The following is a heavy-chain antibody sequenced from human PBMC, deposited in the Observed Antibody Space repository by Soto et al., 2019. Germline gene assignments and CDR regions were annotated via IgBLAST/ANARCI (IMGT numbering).Heavy chain of an antibody. CDR1: AFTFSDFW. V-gene: IGHV3-7*03. CDR2: IKQDAGEK. D-gene: IGHD3-22*01. J-gene: IGHJ4*02. Sequence: PGGSLRLSCAASAFTFSDFWMSWVRQAPGKGLEWVANIKQDAGEKKYVDSVKGRFTISRDNVKNSLYLQMDSLRADDTAVYYCASSLSPYYYDSSGYLGLDYWGQGTLVTVSS. CDR3: ASSLSPYYYDSSGYLGLDY.